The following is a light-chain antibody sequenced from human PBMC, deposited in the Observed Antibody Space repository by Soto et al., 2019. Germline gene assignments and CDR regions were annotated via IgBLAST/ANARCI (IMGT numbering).Light chain of an antibody. CDR2: EGS. V-gene: IGLV2-23*01. CDR1: SRDVGTYTL. J-gene: IGLJ2*01. Sequence: QSALTQPASVCGSPALSITISSTGTSRDVGTYTLVSWYQQYPGKAPKLIIYEGSKRPSGVSNRFSASKTGRTASLTISGLQPEDEADYYCCSYAGSSSGLFGGGTKVTVL. CDR3: CSYAGSSSGL.